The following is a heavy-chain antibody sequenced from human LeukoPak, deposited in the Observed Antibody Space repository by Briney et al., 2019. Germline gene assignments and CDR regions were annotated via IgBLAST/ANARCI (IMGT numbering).Heavy chain of an antibody. CDR2: IKQDGSEK. CDR1: GFTFSSYW. Sequence: PGGSLRLSCAASGFTFSSYWMSWVRQAPGKGLEWVANIKQDGSEKYYVDSVKGRFTISRDNAKNSLYLQMNSLRAEDTAVYYCARAPPNRVTTPKYFDCWGQGTLVTVSS. D-gene: IGHD4-17*01. CDR3: ARAPPNRVTTPKYFDC. J-gene: IGHJ4*02. V-gene: IGHV3-7*01.